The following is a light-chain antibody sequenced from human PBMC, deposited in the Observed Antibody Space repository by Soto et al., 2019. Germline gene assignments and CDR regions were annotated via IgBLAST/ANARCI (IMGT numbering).Light chain of an antibody. CDR2: DAS. V-gene: IGKV3-11*01. Sequence: DIVKTQSPATLSMSPVGRATLSCRASQSVYNNLAWYQQKPGQAPRLLIYDASNRATGIPARFSGSGSGTDFTLTISSLEPEDFAVYYCQQRSNWPRTVGQGSKVAIK. J-gene: IGKJ1*01. CDR3: QQRSNWPRT. CDR1: QSVYNN.